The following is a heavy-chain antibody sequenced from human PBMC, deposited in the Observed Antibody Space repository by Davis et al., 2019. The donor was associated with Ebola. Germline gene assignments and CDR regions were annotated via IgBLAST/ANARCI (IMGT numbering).Heavy chain of an antibody. J-gene: IGHJ4*02. CDR2: IGGSSTTI. Sequence: PGGSLRLSCAASGFTFSIYSMNWVRQAPGKGLEWVSYIGGSSTTIYYADSVKGRFTISRDNAKSSLYLQMNSLRAEDTAVYFCTTGFGDGEAYWAQGALVTVSS. CDR3: TTGFGDGEAY. D-gene: IGHD3-10*01. V-gene: IGHV3-48*04. CDR1: GFTFSIYS.